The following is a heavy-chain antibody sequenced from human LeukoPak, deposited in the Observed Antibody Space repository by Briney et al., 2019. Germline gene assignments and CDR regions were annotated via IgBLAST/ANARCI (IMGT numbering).Heavy chain of an antibody. J-gene: IGHJ5*02. CDR1: GGSNNSYY. V-gene: IGHV4-4*09. Sequence: SESLSLTCTVSGGSNNSYYWSWIRQPPGKGLEWIGYTHPSGNTNYSPSLKRRVTISIEMSRNQFSLKLSSVTAADTAVYYCARKAPKKGWFDPWGQGTLVTVSS. CDR3: ARKAPKKGWFDP. CDR2: THPSGNT.